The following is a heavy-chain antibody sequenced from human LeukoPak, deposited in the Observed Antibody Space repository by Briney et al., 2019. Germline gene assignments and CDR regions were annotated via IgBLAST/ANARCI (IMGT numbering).Heavy chain of an antibody. CDR2: INSDGSST. V-gene: IGHV3-74*01. J-gene: IGHJ4*02. CDR3: ARVEFGELSPYFDY. D-gene: IGHD3-10*01. CDR1: GFTFSSYW. Sequence: GGSLRLSCAASGFTFSSYWMHWVRQAPGKGLVWVSRINSDGSSTSYADSVKGRFTISRDKAKNTLYLQMNSLRAEDTAVYYCARVEFGELSPYFDYWGQGTLVTVSS.